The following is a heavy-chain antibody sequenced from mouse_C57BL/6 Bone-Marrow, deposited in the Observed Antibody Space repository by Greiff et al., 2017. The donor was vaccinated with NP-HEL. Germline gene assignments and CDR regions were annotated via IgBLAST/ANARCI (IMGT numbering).Heavy chain of an antibody. CDR3: ARGDYGSSYGY. Sequence: QVQLQQSGAELARPGASVKMSCKASGYTFTSYTMHWVKQRPGQGLEWIGYINPSSGYTKYNQKFKDKATLTADKSSSTASMQRSSLTSEDSAVYYCARGDYGSSYGYWGQGTTLTVSS. CDR2: INPSSGYT. D-gene: IGHD1-1*01. V-gene: IGHV1-4*01. J-gene: IGHJ2*01. CDR1: GYTFTSYT.